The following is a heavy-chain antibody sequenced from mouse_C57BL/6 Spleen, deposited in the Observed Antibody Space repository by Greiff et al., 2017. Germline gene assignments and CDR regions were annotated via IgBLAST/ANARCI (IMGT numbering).Heavy chain of an antibody. CDR1: GYTFTSYW. CDR3: ARKVTTVVPNWYFDV. CDR2: IDPSDSYT. V-gene: IGHV1-69*01. D-gene: IGHD1-1*01. J-gene: IGHJ1*03. Sequence: QVQLQQPGAELVMPGASVKLSCKASGYTFTSYWMHWVKQRPGQGLEWIGEIDPSDSYTNYNQKFKGKSTLTVDKSSSTAYMQLSSLTSEASAVYYCARKVTTVVPNWYFDVWGTGTTVTVSS.